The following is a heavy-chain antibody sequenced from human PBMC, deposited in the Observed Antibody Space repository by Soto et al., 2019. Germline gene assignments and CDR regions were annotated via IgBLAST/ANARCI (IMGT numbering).Heavy chain of an antibody. CDR1: GGTFGSQG. Sequence: SVKVSGKASGGTFGSQGIAWLRQAPGQGLEWMGGFIAMLGTPTYAKKVQGRATISADESLTSSYLELRSLRSEDTGVYFCARGAMANFDYWGQGTVVTVSS. J-gene: IGHJ4*02. D-gene: IGHD5-18*01. CDR2: FIAMLGTP. V-gene: IGHV1-69*13. CDR3: ARGAMANFDY.